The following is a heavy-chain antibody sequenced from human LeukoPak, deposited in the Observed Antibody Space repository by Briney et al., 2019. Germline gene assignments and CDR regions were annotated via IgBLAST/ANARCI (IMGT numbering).Heavy chain of an antibody. CDR1: GGSFSGYY. CDR2: INHSGST. J-gene: IGHJ5*02. V-gene: IGHV4-34*01. CDR3: ARVGRRFDP. Sequence: SGTLSLTCAVYGGSFSGYYWSWIRQPPGKGLEWIGEINHSGSTNYNPSLKSRVTISVDTSKNQFSLKLSSMTAADTAVYYCARVGRRFDPWGQGTLVTVSS.